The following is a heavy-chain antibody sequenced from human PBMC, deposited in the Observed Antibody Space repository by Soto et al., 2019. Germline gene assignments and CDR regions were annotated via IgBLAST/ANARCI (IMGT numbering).Heavy chain of an antibody. D-gene: IGHD3-3*01. V-gene: IGHV2-70*12. CDR3: AHRLSNYDFWSGYYESIGWFDP. J-gene: IGHJ5*02. Sequence: SGPTLVNPTQTLTLTCTFSGFSLSSRGMCVSWIRQSPGKALEWLARIDWDDDKYYNTSLKTRLTISKDTSKNQVVLIMTNMDPVDTATYYCAHRLSNYDFWSGYYESIGWFDPWGQGILVTVSS. CDR2: IDWDDDK. CDR1: GFSLSSRGMC.